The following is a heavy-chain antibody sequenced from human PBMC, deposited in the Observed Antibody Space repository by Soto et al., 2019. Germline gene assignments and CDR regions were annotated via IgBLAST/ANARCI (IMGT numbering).Heavy chain of an antibody. CDR2: INHSGST. CDR1: GGSFSGYY. D-gene: IGHD6-13*01. V-gene: IGHV4-34*01. J-gene: IGHJ4*02. Sequence: QVQLQQWGAGLLKPSETLSLTCAVYGGSFSGYYWSWIRQPPGKGLEWIGEINHSGSTNYNPSLKSRVTISVDTCKSPLSLRLSCGAAAGTTVYYCARGRGIGSDCSSWYVDYWGQGTLVTVSS. CDR3: ARGRGIGSDCSSWYVDY.